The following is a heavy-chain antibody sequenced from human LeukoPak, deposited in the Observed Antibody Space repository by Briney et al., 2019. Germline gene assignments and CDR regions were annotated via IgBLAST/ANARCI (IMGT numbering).Heavy chain of an antibody. CDR2: LYYSGAT. CDR1: GGSIGTYY. J-gene: IGHJ4*02. V-gene: IGHV4-59*01. D-gene: IGHD6-13*01. Sequence: PSETLSLTCTVSGGSIGTYYWTWIRQPPGKGLEWIGYLYYSGATNYNPSLKSRVTISVDTSKNQFSLRLSSVTAADTAVYYCARAGGGYSLDYWGQGTLVTVSS. CDR3: ARAGGGYSLDY.